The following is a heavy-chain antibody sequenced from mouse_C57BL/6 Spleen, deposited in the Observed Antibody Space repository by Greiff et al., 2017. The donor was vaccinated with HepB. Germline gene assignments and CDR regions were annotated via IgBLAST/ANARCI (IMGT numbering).Heavy chain of an antibody. D-gene: IGHD1-1*01. V-gene: IGHV1-55*01. CDR2: IYPGCGST. CDR1: GYTFTSYW. Sequence: QVQLKQPGAELVKPGASVKMSCKASGYTFTSYWITWVKQRPGQGLEWIGDIYPGCGSTNYNEKFKRKATLTVDTSSSTAYMQLSSLTSEDSAVYWCARAEFSSVYGDFDVWGTGTTVTVSS. CDR3: ARAEFSSVYGDFDV. J-gene: IGHJ1*03.